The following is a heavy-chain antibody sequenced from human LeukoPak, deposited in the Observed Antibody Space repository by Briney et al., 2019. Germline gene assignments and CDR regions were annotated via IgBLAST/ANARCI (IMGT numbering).Heavy chain of an antibody. V-gene: IGHV4-4*07. Sequence: SETLSLTCTVSGGSISSYYWSWIRQPAGKGLEWIGRIYTSGSTNYNPSLKSRVTVSVDTSKNQFSLKLSSVTAADTAVYYCARAPSVYSSSWYDGYYYYYMDVRGKGTTVTVSS. CDR3: ARAPSVYSSSWYDGYYYYYMDV. CDR2: IYTSGST. J-gene: IGHJ6*03. CDR1: GGSISSYY. D-gene: IGHD6-13*01.